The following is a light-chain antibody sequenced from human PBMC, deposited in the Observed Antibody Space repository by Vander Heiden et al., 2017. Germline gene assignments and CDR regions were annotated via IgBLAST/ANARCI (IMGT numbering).Light chain of an antibody. CDR2: AAS. CDR3: QQYYTYPFT. V-gene: IGKV1-16*02. CDR1: QDITNS. Sequence: DIQMTQYPSSLSASVGDRVTLTCRASQDITNSLAWFQQKPGKAPESLIYAASSLHSGVPSKFSGSGSDTDFTLTISSLQPEDFGTYYCQQYYTYPFTFGPGAKVDI. J-gene: IGKJ3*01.